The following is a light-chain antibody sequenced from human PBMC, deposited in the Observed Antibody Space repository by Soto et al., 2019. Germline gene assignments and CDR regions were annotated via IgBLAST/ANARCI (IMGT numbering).Light chain of an antibody. Sequence: QSALTQPASVSGSPGQSITISCTGTSSDVGTYNLVSWYQHHPGKAPKLMIYEGSKRPSGVSNRFSGSKSGNTAYLTISGLQAEDEADYYCCSYAGSSTVVFGGGTKLTVL. CDR2: EGS. V-gene: IGLV2-23*01. CDR3: CSYAGSSTVV. CDR1: SSDVGTYNL. J-gene: IGLJ2*01.